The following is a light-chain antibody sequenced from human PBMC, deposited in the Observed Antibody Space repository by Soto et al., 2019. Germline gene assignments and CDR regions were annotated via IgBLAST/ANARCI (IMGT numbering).Light chain of an antibody. CDR2: DAS. V-gene: IGKV1-5*01. Sequence: ITCRASQSISSWLAWYQQKPGKAPKLLIYDASSLESGVPSRFSGSGSGTAFALTISCLQPDEFATSYCEQHNRYARTDAQGTKVDIK. J-gene: IGKJ1*01. CDR3: EQHNRYART. CDR1: QSISSW.